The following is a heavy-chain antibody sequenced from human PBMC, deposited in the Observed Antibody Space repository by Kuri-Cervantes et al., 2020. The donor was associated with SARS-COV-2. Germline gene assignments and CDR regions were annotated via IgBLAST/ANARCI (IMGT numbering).Heavy chain of an antibody. J-gene: IGHJ6*02. V-gene: IGHV4-34*01. D-gene: IGHD2-2*01. CDR2: INDNGRT. Sequence: GSLRLSCAVNGGSVSGYYWNWIRQAPGKGLEWIGEINDNGRTNYKSSLKSRVTISMDTSKNQFSLRLTLMTAADTAVYYCASSPAAADGTYYYYYYGMDVWGQGTTVTVSS. CDR1: GGSVSGYY. CDR3: ASSPAAADGTYYYYYYGMDV.